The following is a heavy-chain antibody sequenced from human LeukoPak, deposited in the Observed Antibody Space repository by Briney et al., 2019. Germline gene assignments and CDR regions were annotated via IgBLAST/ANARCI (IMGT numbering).Heavy chain of an antibody. CDR2: ISASNGNT. V-gene: IGHV1-18*01. D-gene: IGHD2-2*01. CDR3: ARDRRRYCSSTSCYGDPGYFDY. CDR1: GYTFTSYG. J-gene: IGHJ4*02. Sequence: FVKVSCKASGYTFTSYGISWVRQAPGQGLEWMGWISASNGNTDYAQKLQGRVTMTTDTSTSTAYMELRSLRSDDTAVYYCARDRRRYCSSTSCYGDPGYFDYWGQGTLVTVSS.